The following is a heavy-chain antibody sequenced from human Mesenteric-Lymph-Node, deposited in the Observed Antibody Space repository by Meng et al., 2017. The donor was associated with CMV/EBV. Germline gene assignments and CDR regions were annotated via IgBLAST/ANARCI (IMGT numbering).Heavy chain of an antibody. Sequence: QLLLQESGPGLVKPSETLSLTCTVSGGSISSSSYYWGWIRQPPGKGLEWIGYIYYSGSTYYYNPSLKTRVTISVDTSKNQFSLKLSSVTAADTAVYYCARHSGLLVTNFDYWGQGTLVTVSS. J-gene: IGHJ4*02. CDR1: GGSISSSSYY. V-gene: IGHV4-39*01. D-gene: IGHD2-15*01. CDR2: IYYSGSTY. CDR3: ARHSGLLVTNFDY.